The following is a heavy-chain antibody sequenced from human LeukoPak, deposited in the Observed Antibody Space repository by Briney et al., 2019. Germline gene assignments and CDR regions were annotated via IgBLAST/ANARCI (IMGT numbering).Heavy chain of an antibody. CDR3: ARARAGGVDY. CDR2: ISYDGIHK. J-gene: IGHJ4*02. CDR1: GFTFSNYA. V-gene: IGHV3-30*04. D-gene: IGHD3-10*01. Sequence: GGSLRLSCAASGFTFSNYAMHWVRQAPGKGLEWVAVISYDGIHKYYADSIKGRFNISRDNSDHTLFLLVDSLRPDDTAVYYCARARAGGVDYWGQGTLVTVSS.